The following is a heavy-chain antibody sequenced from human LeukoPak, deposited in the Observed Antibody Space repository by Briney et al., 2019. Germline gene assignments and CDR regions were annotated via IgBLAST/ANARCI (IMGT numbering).Heavy chain of an antibody. CDR2: ISYDGSNK. J-gene: IGHJ5*02. D-gene: IGHD1-26*01. CDR1: GFTFSSYG. Sequence: QVQLVESGGGVVQPGRSLRLSCAASGFTFSSYGMHWVRQAPGKGLEWVAVISYDGSNKYYADSVKGRFTISRDNSKNTLYLQMNSLRAEDTAVYYCAKDLRARIVGDSNWFDPWGQGTLVTVSS. V-gene: IGHV3-30*18. CDR3: AKDLRARIVGDSNWFDP.